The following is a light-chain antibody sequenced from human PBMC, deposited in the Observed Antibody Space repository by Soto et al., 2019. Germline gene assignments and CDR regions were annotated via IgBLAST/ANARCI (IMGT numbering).Light chain of an antibody. CDR3: SSYTSSSTLV. Sequence: QSALTQPASVSGSPGQSITISCTGTSSDVGGYNYVSWYQQHPGKAPKLMIYDVSNWPSGVSNRFSGSKSVNTSSLTISGLQAEDEADYYCSSYTSSSTLVFGGGTKLTVL. CDR1: SSDVGGYNY. CDR2: DVS. V-gene: IGLV2-14*01. J-gene: IGLJ2*01.